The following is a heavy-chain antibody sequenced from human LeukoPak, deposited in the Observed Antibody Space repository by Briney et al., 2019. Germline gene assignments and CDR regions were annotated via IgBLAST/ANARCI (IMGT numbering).Heavy chain of an antibody. CDR1: GYTFTAYY. CDR2: IVPNSGGT. Sequence: ASVKVSCKASGYTFTAYYMHWVRQAPGQGLEWVGWIVPNSGGTNYAQKFQGRVTMTRDTSISTAYMELTRLRYDDTAVYYCATLGGTSFDYWGQGTLVTVSS. CDR3: ATLGGTSFDY. V-gene: IGHV1-2*02. J-gene: IGHJ4*02. D-gene: IGHD1-1*01.